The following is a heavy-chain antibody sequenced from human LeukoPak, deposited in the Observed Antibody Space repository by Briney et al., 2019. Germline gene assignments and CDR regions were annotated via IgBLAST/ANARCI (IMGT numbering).Heavy chain of an antibody. CDR1: GFTFRNYG. J-gene: IGHJ4*02. V-gene: IGHV3-33*06. Sequence: PGGSLRLSCAASGFTFRNYGMHWVRQAPGKGLEWVALIWYDGSNKYYADSVKGRFTISRDNSKNTLYLQMNSLRAEDTAVYYCAKKPFHDYGDYFDYWGQGTLVTVSS. CDR2: IWYDGSNK. CDR3: AKKPFHDYGDYFDY. D-gene: IGHD4-17*01.